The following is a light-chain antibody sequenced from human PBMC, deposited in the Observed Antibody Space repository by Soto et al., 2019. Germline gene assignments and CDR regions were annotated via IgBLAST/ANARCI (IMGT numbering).Light chain of an antibody. CDR1: PSVSSY. Sequence: PGERATLSCRASPSVSSYLAWYQQKPGQAPRLLIYDASNRATGIPARFSGSGSGTDFTLTISSLEPEDFALYFCQQYNNWPFSFGPGTRLEIK. J-gene: IGKJ5*01. CDR3: QQYNNWPFS. CDR2: DAS. V-gene: IGKV3-11*01.